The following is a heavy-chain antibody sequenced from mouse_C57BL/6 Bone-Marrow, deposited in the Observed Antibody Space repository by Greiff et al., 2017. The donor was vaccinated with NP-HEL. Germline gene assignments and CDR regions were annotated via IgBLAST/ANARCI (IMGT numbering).Heavy chain of an antibody. CDR3: ARGDYYGSSYDYYAMDY. CDR1: GFNIKDYY. D-gene: IGHD1-1*01. J-gene: IGHJ4*01. CDR2: IDPEDGET. V-gene: IGHV14-2*01. Sequence: VQLQQSGAELVKPGASVKLSCTASGFNIKDYYMHWVKQRTEQGLEWIGRIDPEDGETKYAPQFQGKATITADTSSNTAYLQLSSLTSEDTAVYYCARGDYYGSSYDYYAMDYWGQGTSVTVSS.